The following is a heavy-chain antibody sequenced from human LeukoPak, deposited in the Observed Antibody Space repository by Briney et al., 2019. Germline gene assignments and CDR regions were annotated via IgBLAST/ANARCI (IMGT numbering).Heavy chain of an antibody. CDR1: GFTLSDYY. V-gene: IGHV3-11*04. CDR3: ARPRRGYSYGFFDN. D-gene: IGHD5-18*01. CDR2: INYTGDYI. Sequence: GGSLRLSCAASGFTLSDYYMIWIRQAPGKGLECISYINYTGDYIYDADSVKGRFTISRDNAKNSLYLQMNSLRAEDTAIYYCARPRRGYSYGFFDNWGQGTLVTVSS. J-gene: IGHJ4*02.